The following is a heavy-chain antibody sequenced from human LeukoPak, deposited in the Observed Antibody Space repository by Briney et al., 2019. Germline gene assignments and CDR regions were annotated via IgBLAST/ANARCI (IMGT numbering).Heavy chain of an antibody. V-gene: IGHV3-48*02. D-gene: IGHD3-10*01. Sequence: PGGSLRLSCVASGFTFCGYSMDGVRQPPGKGLEWVSYISSRGTTVFYADSVKGRFTISRENDRNSVFLQMSGLRDVDTATYYCASCRGVCSTCTCYVANADVWGKGTTVSVS. CDR1: GFTFCGYS. J-gene: IGHJ6*03. CDR2: ISSRGTTV. CDR3: ASCRGVCSTCTCYVANADV.